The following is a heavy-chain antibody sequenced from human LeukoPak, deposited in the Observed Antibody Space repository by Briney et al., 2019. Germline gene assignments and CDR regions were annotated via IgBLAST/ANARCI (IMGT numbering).Heavy chain of an antibody. J-gene: IGHJ4*02. CDR2: ISGGGCIT. CDR3: AKRNADY. Sequence: PGGSLRLSCAASGFTFSSYAMSWVRQAPGKVLEWVSSISGGGCITYYADCVEGRFTISKDNSKNTLYLQMNSLRAEDTGVYYCAKRNADYWGQGTLVTVSS. CDR1: GFTFSSYA. V-gene: IGHV3-23*01.